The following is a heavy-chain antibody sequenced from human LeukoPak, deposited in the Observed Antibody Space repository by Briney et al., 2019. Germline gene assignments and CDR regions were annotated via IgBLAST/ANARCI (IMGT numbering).Heavy chain of an antibody. CDR2: IQSDEGNQ. V-gene: IGHV3-30*02. J-gene: IGHJ4*02. D-gene: IGHD3-16*02. CDR1: GFTFSTYG. CDR3: AKDRYTTYYYFDY. Sequence: RGSLRLSCAASGFTFSTYGMDWVRQAPGKGLEWVAFIQSDEGNQYYTDSVKGRFTVSRDNSKDTLYLQMNSLRGEDTAVYYCAKDRYTTYYYFDYWGQGALVTVSS.